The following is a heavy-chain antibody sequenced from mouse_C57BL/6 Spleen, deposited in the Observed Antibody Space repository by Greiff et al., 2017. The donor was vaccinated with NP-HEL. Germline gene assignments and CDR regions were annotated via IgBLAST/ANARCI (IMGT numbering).Heavy chain of an antibody. CDR2: ISSGSSTI. CDR3: ARKDFYYGNYGYAMDY. Sequence: DVHLVESGGGLVKPGGSLKLSCAASGFTFSDYGMHWVRQAPEKGLEWVAYISSGSSTIYYADTVKGRFTISRDNAKNTLFLQMTSLRSEDTAMYYCARKDFYYGNYGYAMDYWGQGTSVTVSS. D-gene: IGHD2-1*01. V-gene: IGHV5-17*01. J-gene: IGHJ4*01. CDR1: GFTFSDYG.